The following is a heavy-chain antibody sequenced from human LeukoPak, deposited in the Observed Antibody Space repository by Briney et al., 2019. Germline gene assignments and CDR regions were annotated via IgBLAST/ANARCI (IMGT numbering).Heavy chain of an antibody. CDR1: GFSFSSYW. J-gene: IGHJ5*02. V-gene: IGHV3-7*03. CDR2: IKHDGSEK. CDR3: AKARSTSAWFDP. D-gene: IGHD2-2*01. Sequence: GGSLRLSCAASGFSFSSYWMNWVRQAPGKGLEWVANIKHDGSEKNYVDSVKGRFTISRDNAKNSLYLQMNSLRPEDTALYYCAKARSTSAWFDPWGQGTLVTVSS.